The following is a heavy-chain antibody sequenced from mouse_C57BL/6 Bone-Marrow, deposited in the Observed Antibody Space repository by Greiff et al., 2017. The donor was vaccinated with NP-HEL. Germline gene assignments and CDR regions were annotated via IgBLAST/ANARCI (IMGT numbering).Heavy chain of an antibody. V-gene: IGHV1-4*01. D-gene: IGHD1-1*01. CDR3: ARENYYGAY. J-gene: IGHJ3*01. CDR1: GYTFTSYT. Sequence: QVQLQQSGAELARPGASVKMSCKASGYTFTSYTMHWVKQRPGQGLEWIGYINPSSGYTKYNQKFKDKATLTADESSSTAYMQLSSLTSEDSAVYYCARENYYGAYWGQGTLVTVSA. CDR2: INPSSGYT.